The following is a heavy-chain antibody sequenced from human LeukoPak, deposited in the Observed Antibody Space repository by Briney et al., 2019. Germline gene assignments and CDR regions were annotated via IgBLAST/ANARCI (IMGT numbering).Heavy chain of an antibody. CDR1: GYSFTGYY. CDR2: INPNSGGT. CDR3: ARAQAGTYYDFWSGYKRNWYFDY. Sequence: GASVKVSCKASGYSFTGYYLHWVRQAPGQGLEWMGWINPNSGGTNYAQKFQGRVTMTRDTSISTAYMELSSLRSEDTAVYYCARAQAGTYYDFWSGYKRNWYFDYWGQGTLVTVSS. V-gene: IGHV1-2*02. D-gene: IGHD3-3*01. J-gene: IGHJ4*02.